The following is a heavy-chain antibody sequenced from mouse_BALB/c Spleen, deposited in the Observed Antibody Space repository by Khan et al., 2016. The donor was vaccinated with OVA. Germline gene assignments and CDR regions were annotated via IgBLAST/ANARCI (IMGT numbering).Heavy chain of an antibody. D-gene: IGHD4-1*01. V-gene: IGHV5-6*01. CDR1: GFTFRSYS. CDR2: ISSGGDYT. CDR3: AGHLSGSFAC. Sequence: EVQLVESGGDLVKPGGSLKLSCAASGFTFRSYSMSWVRQTPDKRLEWVASISSGGDYTYYPDSVKGRFTISRDNAKNTLYLQMSDLKSEDTALYCCAGHLSGSFACWGQGTLVTVSA. J-gene: IGHJ3*01.